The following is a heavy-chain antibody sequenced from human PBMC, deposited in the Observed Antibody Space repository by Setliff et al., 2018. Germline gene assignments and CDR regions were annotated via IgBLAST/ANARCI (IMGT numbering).Heavy chain of an antibody. CDR2: SYNSGNT. Sequence: KPSETLSLTCSVSGGSISSSIYSWDWIRQPPGKGLEWIGNSYNSGNTYYNASLKSRVTMSVDASKNQVSLKVTSVTAEDTAVYYCAKVDIDYIMTRDNTWQYIFYMDVWGRGTTVTVS. J-gene: IGHJ6*03. V-gene: IGHV4-39*01. CDR1: GGSISSSIYS. D-gene: IGHD5-12*01. CDR3: AKVDIDYIMTRDNTWQYIFYMDV.